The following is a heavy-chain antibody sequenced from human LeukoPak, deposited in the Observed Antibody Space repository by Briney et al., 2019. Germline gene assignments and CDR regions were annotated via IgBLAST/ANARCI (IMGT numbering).Heavy chain of an antibody. D-gene: IGHD3-10*01. V-gene: IGHV4-39*01. Sequence: SETLSLTCTVSGGSFSDGYYYWAWIRQPPGQALEGIGNIFEGGTTGTPYYSPSLKSRVTISLDTSKSQFSLHLSSVTAADTAMYYRARRRDVWFGGTPTYYFDYWGQGSLVAVSS. CDR1: GGSFSDGYYY. J-gene: IGHJ4*02. CDR2: IFEGGTTGTP. CDR3: ARRRDVWFGGTPTYYFDY.